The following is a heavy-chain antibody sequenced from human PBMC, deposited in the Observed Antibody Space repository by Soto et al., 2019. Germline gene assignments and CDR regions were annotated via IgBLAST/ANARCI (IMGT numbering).Heavy chain of an antibody. Sequence: GASVEVSCKTSGYTFTEYGISWFRQARGQGLEWMGWISPYNGKTNYIQEFQDRVTITTDTSSTTVYMDLRTLKSDDTAIYFCARADYGDTKIYSFDHWGQGTLVTVSS. CDR2: ISPYNGKT. J-gene: IGHJ4*02. V-gene: IGHV1-18*01. CDR1: GYTFTEYG. CDR3: ARADYGDTKIYSFDH. D-gene: IGHD4-17*01.